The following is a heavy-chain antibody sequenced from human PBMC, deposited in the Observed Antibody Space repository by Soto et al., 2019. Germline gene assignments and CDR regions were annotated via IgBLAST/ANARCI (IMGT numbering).Heavy chain of an antibody. CDR1: GFTFSSYA. D-gene: IGHD3-16*01. V-gene: IGHV3-30-3*01. Sequence: QVQLVESGGGVVQPGRSLRLSCAASGFTFSSYAMHWVRRAPGKGLEWMAVMSYDGSKKYYADSVKGRFTISRDNSKNTMYLQMHSLRPEDTALYYCARDGGAYWGQGTLVIVSS. CDR2: MSYDGSKK. J-gene: IGHJ4*02. CDR3: ARDGGAY.